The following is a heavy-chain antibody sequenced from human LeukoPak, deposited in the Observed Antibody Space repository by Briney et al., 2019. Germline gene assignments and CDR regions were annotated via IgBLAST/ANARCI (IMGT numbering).Heavy chain of an antibody. Sequence: GGSLRLSCAASGFTFNNFALSWVRQAPEKGLEWVATIIGRGGSSSHAASVKGRFTISRDNSNNTLYLHMSSLRADDTAVYYCAKHPGPYGGNPFNSWGLGMLVTVSS. CDR2: IIGRGGSS. CDR1: GFTFNNFA. V-gene: IGHV3-23*01. J-gene: IGHJ4*02. D-gene: IGHD4-23*01. CDR3: AKHPGPYGGNPFNS.